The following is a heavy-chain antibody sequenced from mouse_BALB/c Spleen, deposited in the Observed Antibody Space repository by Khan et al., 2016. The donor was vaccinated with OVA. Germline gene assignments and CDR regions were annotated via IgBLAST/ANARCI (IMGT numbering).Heavy chain of an antibody. CDR1: GISITTGNYR. D-gene: IGHD1-1*01. CDR3: ARDYGSLYWYFDV. V-gene: IGHV3-5*02. CDR2: IYYSGTI. J-gene: IGHJ1*01. Sequence: EVKLLESGPGLVKPSQTVSLTCTVTGISITTGNYRWSWIRQFPGNKLEWIGNIYYSGTITYNPSLTSRNTITRDTSKNQFFLEMNSLTAEDTATYYCARDYGSLYWYFDVWGAGTTGTVSS.